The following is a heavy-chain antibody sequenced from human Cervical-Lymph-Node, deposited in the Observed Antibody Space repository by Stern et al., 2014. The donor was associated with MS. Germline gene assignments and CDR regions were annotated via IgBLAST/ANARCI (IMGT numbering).Heavy chain of an antibody. CDR3: ASGDSAGYYFDS. V-gene: IGHV5-51*01. CDR2: IYPGDSDT. J-gene: IGHJ4*02. Sequence: EVQLVQSEAALKKPGQSLKISCKGSENRFSSRWIGWVRQMPGKGLEWMGVIYPGDSDTRYSPSFQGQVTISAVKSINTAYLQWSNLKSSDTAMYYCASGDSAGYYFDSWGQGSLVTVSS. D-gene: IGHD3-10*01. CDR1: ENRFSSRW.